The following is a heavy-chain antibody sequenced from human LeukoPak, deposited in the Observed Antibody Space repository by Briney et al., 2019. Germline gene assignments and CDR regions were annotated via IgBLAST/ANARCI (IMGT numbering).Heavy chain of an antibody. J-gene: IGHJ4*02. CDR1: GFTFSNYV. D-gene: IGHD2-8*01. Sequence: PGGSLRLSCAASGFTFSNYVMHWVRQAPGKGLEWVAVISYDGSNKYYADSVKGRFTISRDNSKNTLYLQMNSLRAEDTAVYYCAKDFRGVCFDYWGQGTLVTVSS. V-gene: IGHV3-30*18. CDR2: ISYDGSNK. CDR3: AKDFRGVCFDY.